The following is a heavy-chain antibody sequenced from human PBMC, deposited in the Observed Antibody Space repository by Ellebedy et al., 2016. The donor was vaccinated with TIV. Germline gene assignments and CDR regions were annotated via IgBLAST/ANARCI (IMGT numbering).Heavy chain of an antibody. D-gene: IGHD3-22*01. CDR3: AKGTSSGFNYDRVGFEY. J-gene: IGHJ4*02. CDR2: ISGGGART. V-gene: IGHV3-23*01. Sequence: GGSLRLSCAASGFTFSSFAMHRVRQAPGKGLEWLSVISGGGARTYHAGSVKGRSTITRDNSKNTLYLQMDRLRAEDTAVYYCAKGTSSGFNYDRVGFEYWGQGALVTVSS. CDR1: GFTFSSFA.